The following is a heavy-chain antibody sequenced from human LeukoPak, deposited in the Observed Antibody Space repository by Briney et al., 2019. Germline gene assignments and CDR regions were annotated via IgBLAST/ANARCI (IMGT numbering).Heavy chain of an antibody. CDR2: INQDGSEK. D-gene: IGHD6-19*01. CDR1: GFTFSDFW. Sequence: GGSLRLSCAASGFTFSDFWMTWFRQPPGRGLEWVAHINQDGSEKYSVDSVRGRFTISRDNVKNSLFLQIIILRAEATAVYYCARCGMAVGATPWDWGQGTLVTVSA. CDR3: ARCGMAVGATPWD. J-gene: IGHJ1*01. V-gene: IGHV3-7*05.